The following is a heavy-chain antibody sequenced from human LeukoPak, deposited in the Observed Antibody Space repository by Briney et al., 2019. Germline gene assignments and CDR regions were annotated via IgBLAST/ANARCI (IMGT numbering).Heavy chain of an antibody. V-gene: IGHV1-2*02. Sequence: ASVKVSCKASGYTFTGYYMHWVRQAPGQGLEWMGWINPNSGGTNYAQKFQGRVTMTRDTSISTAYMELSRLRSDDTAVYYCARVGSEYSSSWYAAIYYYYYGMDVWGQGTTVTVSS. J-gene: IGHJ6*02. D-gene: IGHD6-13*01. CDR3: ARVGSEYSSSWYAAIYYYYYGMDV. CDR2: INPNSGGT. CDR1: GYTFTGYY.